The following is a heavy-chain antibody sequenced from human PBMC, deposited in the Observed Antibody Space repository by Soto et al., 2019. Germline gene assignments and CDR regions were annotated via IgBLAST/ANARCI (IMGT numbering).Heavy chain of an antibody. V-gene: IGHV1-18*01. CDR1: GYTFTSYG. Sequence: GASVKVSCKASGYTFTSYGISWVRQVPGQGLEWMGWISAYNGNTNYAQKLQGRVTMTTDTSTSTAYMELRSLRSDDTAVYYCASDSLDEELLIATTYYYYGMDVWGQGTTVTVSS. CDR2: ISAYNGNT. J-gene: IGHJ6*02. CDR3: ASDSLDEELLIATTYYYYGMDV. D-gene: IGHD3-10*01.